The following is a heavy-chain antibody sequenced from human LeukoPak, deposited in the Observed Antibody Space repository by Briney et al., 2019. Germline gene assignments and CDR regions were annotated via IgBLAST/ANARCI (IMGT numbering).Heavy chain of an antibody. CDR1: GFTFSNYG. CDR2: IWYDGGNK. Sequence: GGSLRLSCAASGFTFSNYGMHWVRQAPGKGLEWVAVIWYDGGNKYYADSVKGRFTISRDNSKNTLYLQMNSLRAEDTAVYYCAKSSMIVVVIPLYFEDWGQGTLVTVSS. CDR3: AKSSMIVVVIPLYFED. D-gene: IGHD3-22*01. V-gene: IGHV3-30*02. J-gene: IGHJ4*02.